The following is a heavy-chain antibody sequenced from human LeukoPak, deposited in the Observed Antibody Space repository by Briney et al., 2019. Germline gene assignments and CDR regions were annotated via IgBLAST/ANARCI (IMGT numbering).Heavy chain of an antibody. J-gene: IGHJ4*02. V-gene: IGHV1-2*02. CDR1: GYTFTGYY. Sequence: ASVKVSCKASGYTFTGYYMHWVRQAPGQGLEWMGWINPNSGGTNYAQKFQGRVTMTRDTSISTAYMELSRLRSDDTAVYYCARERGGDILTAKQFDYWGQGTLVTVSS. CDR2: INPNSGGT. D-gene: IGHD3-9*01. CDR3: ARERGGDILTAKQFDY.